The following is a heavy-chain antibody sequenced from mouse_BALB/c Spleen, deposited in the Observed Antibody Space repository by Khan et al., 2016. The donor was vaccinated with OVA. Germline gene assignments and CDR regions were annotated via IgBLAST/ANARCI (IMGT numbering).Heavy chain of an antibody. Sequence: QVQLQQPGAELVRPGVSVKISCKGSGYTFTDYAMHWVKQSHAKSLEWIGVISTYSGDADYNQRFQGKALMTVDKSSSPVYMELARLTSEDSASYYCARGGRFAYWGQGTLVTVSA. D-gene: IGHD1-1*02. V-gene: IGHV1S137*01. CDR1: GYTFTDYA. CDR2: ISTYSGDA. CDR3: ARGGRFAY. J-gene: IGHJ3*01.